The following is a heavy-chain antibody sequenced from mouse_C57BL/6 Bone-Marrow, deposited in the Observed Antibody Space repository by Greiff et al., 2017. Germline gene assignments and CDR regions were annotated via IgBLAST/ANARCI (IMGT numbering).Heavy chain of an antibody. Sequence: QVQLKQPGAELVRPGSSVKLSCKASGYTFTSYWMDWVKQRPGQGLEWIGNIYPSDSETHYNQKFKDKATLTVEKSSSTAYMQLISLTSEDSAVYYCARGRIYYDYDDYAMDYWGQGTSVTVSS. CDR1: GYTFTSYW. V-gene: IGHV1-61*01. D-gene: IGHD2-4*01. J-gene: IGHJ4*01. CDR3: ARGRIYYDYDDYAMDY. CDR2: IYPSDSET.